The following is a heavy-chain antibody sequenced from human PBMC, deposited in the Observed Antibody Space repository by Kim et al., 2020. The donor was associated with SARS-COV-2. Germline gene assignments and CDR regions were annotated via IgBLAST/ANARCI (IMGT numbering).Heavy chain of an antibody. V-gene: IGHV1-46*01. J-gene: IGHJ4*02. CDR3: ARDGAVRYFDWLLEYYFDY. CDR2: INPSGGST. D-gene: IGHD3-9*01. Sequence: ASVKVSCKASGYTFTSYYMHWVRQAPGQGLEWMGIINPSGGSTSYAQKFQGRVTMTRDTSTSTVYMELSSLRSEDTAVYYCARDGAVRYFDWLLEYYFDYWGQGTLVTVSS. CDR1: GYTFTSYY.